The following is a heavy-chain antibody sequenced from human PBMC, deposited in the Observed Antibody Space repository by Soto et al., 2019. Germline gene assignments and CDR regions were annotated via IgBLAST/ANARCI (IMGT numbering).Heavy chain of an antibody. CDR2: ISCCGGST. D-gene: IGHD6-19*01. V-gene: IGHV3-23*01. Sequence: EVQLLESGGGVVQPGGSLRLSCEASGFNFKKFAMGWVRQAPGEGLEWVSGISCCGGSTSYADSVKGRFTLARDDSKNTLSLHLNSRRFEDTARYFCAKADGEQWLIPHLDNWGQGTLVTVS. CDR3: AKADGEQWLIPHLDN. CDR1: GFNFKKFA. J-gene: IGHJ4*02.